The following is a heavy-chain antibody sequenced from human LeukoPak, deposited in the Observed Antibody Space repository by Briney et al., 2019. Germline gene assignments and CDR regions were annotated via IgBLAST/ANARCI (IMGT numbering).Heavy chain of an antibody. CDR1: GGSISSGSYY. V-gene: IGHV4-61*02. D-gene: IGHD3-10*01. J-gene: IGHJ4*02. Sequence: SETLSLTCTVSGGSISSGSYYWSWIRQPAGKGLEWIGRIYTSGSTNYNPSLKSRVTISVDTSKNQFSLKLSSVTAADTAVYYCSRVPPFYGSGSYYGFDYWGQGTLVTVSS. CDR2: IYTSGST. CDR3: SRVPPFYGSGSYYGFDY.